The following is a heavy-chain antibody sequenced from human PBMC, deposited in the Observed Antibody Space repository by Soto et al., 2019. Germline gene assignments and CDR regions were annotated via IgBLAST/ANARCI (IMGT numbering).Heavy chain of an antibody. J-gene: IGHJ4*02. CDR2: ISGGGGAT. CDR1: GFTFSDHF. V-gene: IGHV3-23*01. Sequence: GGSLRLSCAASGFTFSDHFMTWIRQAPRKVLEWVSGISGGGGATYYADSVKGRLTISRDNSKNTLYLQMNSLRAEDTAIYYCAKSEAYGSGSYYFDYWGQGTLVTSPQ. CDR3: AKSEAYGSGSYYFDY. D-gene: IGHD1-26*01.